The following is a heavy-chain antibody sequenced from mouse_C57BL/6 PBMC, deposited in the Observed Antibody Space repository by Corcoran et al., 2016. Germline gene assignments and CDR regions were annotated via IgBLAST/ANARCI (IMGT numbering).Heavy chain of an antibody. CDR2: ISYDGSN. CDR3: ASLYDYEPWFAY. D-gene: IGHD2-4*01. J-gene: IGHJ3*01. CDR1: GYSITSGYY. Sequence: DVQLQESGPGLVKPSQSLSLTCSVTGYSITSGYYWNWIRQFPGNKLEWMGYISYDGSNNYNPSLKNRISITRDTSKNQFFLKLNSVTTEDTATYYCASLYDYEPWFAYWGQGTLVTVSA. V-gene: IGHV3-6*01.